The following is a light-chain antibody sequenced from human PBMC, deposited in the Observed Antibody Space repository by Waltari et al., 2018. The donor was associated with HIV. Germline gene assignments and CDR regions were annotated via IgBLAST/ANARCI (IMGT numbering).Light chain of an antibody. V-gene: IGKV1-5*03. CDR3: QQYNTSPWT. CDR2: KAS. J-gene: IGKJ1*01. Sequence: DIQLTQSPSTLSASLGDRVPITCRASQSISSWLAWYQQKPGKAPNLLIYKASSLESGVPSRCSGSGSGTEFTLTISSLQPDDFATYYCQQYNTSPWTFGQGTKVEVK. CDR1: QSISSW.